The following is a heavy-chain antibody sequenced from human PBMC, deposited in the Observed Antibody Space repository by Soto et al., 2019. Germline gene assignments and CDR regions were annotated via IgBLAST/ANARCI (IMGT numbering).Heavy chain of an antibody. J-gene: IGHJ5*02. V-gene: IGHV1-18*01. CDR3: ARVVPGAEAWFGP. Sequence: GASVKVSCKTSGYTFSNYGITWVRQAPGQPLEWLGWISLYSDGTNYAQKIQGRVSMPTDTSTTTAYMELRSLRSDDTAVYYCARVVPGAEAWFGPWGQGTLVTVSS. D-gene: IGHD2-2*01. CDR1: GYTFSNYG. CDR2: ISLYSDGT.